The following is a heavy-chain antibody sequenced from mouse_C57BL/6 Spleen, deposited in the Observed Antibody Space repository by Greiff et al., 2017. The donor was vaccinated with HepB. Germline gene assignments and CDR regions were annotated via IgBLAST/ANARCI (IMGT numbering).Heavy chain of an antibody. J-gene: IGHJ2*01. CDR3: ARHQYSNHFDY. Sequence: DVMLVESGGGLVQPGESLKLSCESNEYEFPSHDMSWVRKTPEKRLEWVATISGGGGNTYYPDSVKGRFTISRDNAKNTLYLQMSSLRSEDTALYYCARHQYSNHFDYWGQGTTLTVSS. CDR2: ISGGGGNT. V-gene: IGHV5-2*01. CDR1: EYEFPSHD. D-gene: IGHD2-5*01.